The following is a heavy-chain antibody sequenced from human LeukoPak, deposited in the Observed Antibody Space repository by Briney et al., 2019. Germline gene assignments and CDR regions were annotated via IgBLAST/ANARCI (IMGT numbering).Heavy chain of an antibody. CDR3: VRTPPNWGADF. V-gene: IGHV1-2*04. CDR2: INPNSGGT. CDR1: GYTFTGYY. J-gene: IGHJ4*02. Sequence: VASVKVSCKASGYTFTGYYMHWVRQAPGQGLEWMGWINPNSGGTNYAQKFQGWVTMTRDTSTGTAYLELSSLRSEDSAVYYCVRTPPNWGADFWGQGTLVTVSS. D-gene: IGHD7-27*01.